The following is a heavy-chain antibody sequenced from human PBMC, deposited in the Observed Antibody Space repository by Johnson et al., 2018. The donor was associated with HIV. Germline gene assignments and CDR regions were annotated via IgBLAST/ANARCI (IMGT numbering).Heavy chain of an antibody. V-gene: IGHV3-9*01. CDR2: ISGSGGST. J-gene: IGHJ3*02. CDR3: AKDPMVRGAEGAFDI. Sequence: VQLVESGGGLVQPGRSLRLSCAASGFTFDDYAMHWVRQAPGKGLEWVSGISGSGGSTYYADSVKGRFTISRDNSKKTLHLQMSSLRGDDTAIYYCAKDPMVRGAEGAFDIWGQGTMVTVSS. CDR1: GFTFDDYA. D-gene: IGHD3-10*01.